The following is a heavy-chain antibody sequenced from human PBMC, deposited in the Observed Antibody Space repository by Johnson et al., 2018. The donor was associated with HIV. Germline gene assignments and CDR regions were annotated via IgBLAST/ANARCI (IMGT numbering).Heavy chain of an antibody. V-gene: IGHV3-33*03. J-gene: IGHJ3*02. D-gene: IGHD2-15*01. Sequence: QVQLVESGGGVVQPGRSLRLSCAASGFTFNSYGMHWVRQAPGKGLEWVAVIWYDGSNKYYADSMKGRFTISRDNGNNSLYLQMNSLRAEDAAVYYCTGRDLLRAFDICGQGTMVTVSS. CDR3: TGRDLLRAFDI. CDR1: GFTFNSYG. CDR2: IWYDGSNK.